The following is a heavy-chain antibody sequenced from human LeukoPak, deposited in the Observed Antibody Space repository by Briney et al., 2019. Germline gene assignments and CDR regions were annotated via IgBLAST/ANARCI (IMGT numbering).Heavy chain of an antibody. CDR1: GCTFSSYD. V-gene: IGHV1-8*01. CDR2: MNPNSGHT. D-gene: IGHD5-12*01. CDR3: ASPTKQDTVADQYSGSIRRYYGMGV. J-gene: IGHJ6*02. Sequence: GASVKVSCKASGCTFSSYDINWVRQAPGQGLEWMGWMNPNSGHTGSAQKFQGRVTMTRNTSISTAYMELSSLRSEDTAVYYCASPTKQDTVADQYSGSIRRYYGMGVWGQGTTVTVSS.